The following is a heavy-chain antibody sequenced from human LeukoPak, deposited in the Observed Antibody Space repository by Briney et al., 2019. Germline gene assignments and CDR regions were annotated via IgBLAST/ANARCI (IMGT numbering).Heavy chain of an antibody. CDR1: GLILSSYG. CDR2: IWYDGTNI. J-gene: IGHJ4*02. D-gene: IGHD4-11*01. CDR3: ARDAGGAFGNYVNYFDY. V-gene: IGHV3-33*01. Sequence: PGGSLRLSFAASGLILSSYGIHWVRQAPGKGREWVAVIWYDGTNIYYGDSVKGRFSISRDNSKNTVYLQMDSLRAEDTAVYYCARDAGGAFGNYVNYFDYWGQGTLVTVPS.